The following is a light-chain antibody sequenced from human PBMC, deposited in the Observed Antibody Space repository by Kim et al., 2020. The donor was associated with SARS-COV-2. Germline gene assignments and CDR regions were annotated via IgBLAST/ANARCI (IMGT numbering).Light chain of an antibody. CDR1: QGISKY. Sequence: AFVGDRVTITCRASQGISKYLAWYQQKPGKVPKLLIYTASTLQSGVPSRFSGSGSGTDFTLTISSLQPEDVATYYCQKYNSAPRTFGQGTKVDIK. CDR3: QKYNSAPRT. J-gene: IGKJ1*01. V-gene: IGKV1-27*01. CDR2: TAS.